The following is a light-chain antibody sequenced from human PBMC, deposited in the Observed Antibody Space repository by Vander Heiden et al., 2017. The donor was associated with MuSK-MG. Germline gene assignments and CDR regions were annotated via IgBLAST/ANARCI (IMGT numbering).Light chain of an antibody. V-gene: IGKV1-39*01. CDR3: QQTDSIPWT. CDR1: QSINSH. CDR2: GAS. Sequence: DIQMTQSPSSLSASVGDGVTIPCRASQSINSHLNWYQQKPGKAPKLLIYGASRLQSGVPSRFSGSGSETDFTLTISRLQSEDSATYYCQQTDSIPWTFGQGTKVEIK. J-gene: IGKJ1*01.